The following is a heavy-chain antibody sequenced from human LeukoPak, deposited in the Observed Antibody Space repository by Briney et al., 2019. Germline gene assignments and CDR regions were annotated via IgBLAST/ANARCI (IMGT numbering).Heavy chain of an antibody. CDR2: IYTSGST. J-gene: IGHJ6*03. CDR3: ARSRGSGSYYRIFPLGYYYYIDV. CDR1: GGSISSGSYY. D-gene: IGHD3-10*01. Sequence: PSETLSLTCTVSGGSISSGSYYWSWIRQPAGKGLEWIGRIYTSGSTNYNPSLKSRVTISVDTSKNQFSLKLTSVTAADTAVYYCARSRGSGSYYRIFPLGYYYYIDVWGKGTTVTVSS. V-gene: IGHV4-61*02.